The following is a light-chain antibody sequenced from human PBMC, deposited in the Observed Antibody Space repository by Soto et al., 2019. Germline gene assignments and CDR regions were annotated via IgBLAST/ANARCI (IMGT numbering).Light chain of an antibody. J-gene: IGLJ1*01. Sequence: QSALTQPASVSGSPGQSITVSCTGTNTDVGGYNYVSWYQHRPGKAPRLMIYEVSNRPSGVSNRFSGSKSGNTASLTISGLQAEDEADYYCSSYTSSSPYVFGTGTKVTVL. CDR2: EVS. CDR1: NTDVGGYNY. V-gene: IGLV2-14*01. CDR3: SSYTSSSPYV.